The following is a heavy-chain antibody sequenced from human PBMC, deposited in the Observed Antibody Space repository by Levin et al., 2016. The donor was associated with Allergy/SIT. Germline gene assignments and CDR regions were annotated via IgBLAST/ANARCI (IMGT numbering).Heavy chain of an antibody. CDR3: ARGPGHDFWSGYNFLYYYMDV. V-gene: IGHV4-34*01. Sequence: WIRQPPGKGLEWIGEVTHSGSINYNASLESRVTISTDTSKNQLSLKLSSVTAADTAVYYCARGPGHDFWSGYNFLYYYMDVWGKGTTVTVSS. CDR2: VTHSGSI. J-gene: IGHJ6*03. D-gene: IGHD3-3*01.